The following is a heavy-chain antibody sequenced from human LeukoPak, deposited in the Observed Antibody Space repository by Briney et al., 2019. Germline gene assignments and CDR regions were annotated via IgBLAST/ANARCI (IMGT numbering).Heavy chain of an antibody. CDR3: AKDLERYGGPHDY. Sequence: GGSLRLSCAASGFTFSSYGMHWVRQAPGKGLEWVAVISYDGSNKYYADSVKGRFTISRDNSKNTLYLQMDSLRAEDTAVYYCAKDLERYGGPHDYWGQGTLVTVSS. CDR2: ISYDGSNK. CDR1: GFTFSSYG. D-gene: IGHD4-23*01. V-gene: IGHV3-30*18. J-gene: IGHJ4*02.